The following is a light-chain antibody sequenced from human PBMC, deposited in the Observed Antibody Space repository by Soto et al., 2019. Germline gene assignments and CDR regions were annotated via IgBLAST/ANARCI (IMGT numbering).Light chain of an antibody. V-gene: IGLV1-40*01. J-gene: IGLJ3*02. CDR1: SSNIGSGYD. Sequence: QSALTQPPSVSGAPGQRVTISCTGSSSNIGSGYDVHWYQQLPGTAPKLLIYGNTNRPSRVPDRFSGSKSGTSASLAITGLQAEDEADYYCQSYDSSLSDWVFGGGTKLTVL. CDR2: GNT. CDR3: QSYDSSLSDWV.